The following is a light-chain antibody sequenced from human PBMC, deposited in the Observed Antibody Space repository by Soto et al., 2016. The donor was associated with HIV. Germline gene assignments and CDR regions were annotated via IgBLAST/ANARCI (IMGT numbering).Light chain of an antibody. CDR1: SLRRYY. Sequence: SSELTQDPAVSVALGQTVTITCQGDSLRRYYASWYQQKPGQAPLLVIYGKNMRPLGIPDRFSGPSSGNTASLTITGAQAEDEADYYCDSRASSTNHVVFGGRDQTDRP. J-gene: IGLJ2*01. CDR2: GKN. CDR3: DSRASSTNHVV. V-gene: IGLV3-19*01.